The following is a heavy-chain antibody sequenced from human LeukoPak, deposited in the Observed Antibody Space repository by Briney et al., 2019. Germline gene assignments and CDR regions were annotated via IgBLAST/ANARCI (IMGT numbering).Heavy chain of an antibody. CDR2: ISYDGSNK. CDR3: ARDPSSGWPRYFDY. J-gene: IGHJ4*02. Sequence: VISYDGSNKYYADSVKGRFTISRDNSKNTLYLQMNSLRAEDTAVYYCARDPSSGWPRYFDYWGQGTLVTVSS. V-gene: IGHV3-30-3*01. D-gene: IGHD6-19*01.